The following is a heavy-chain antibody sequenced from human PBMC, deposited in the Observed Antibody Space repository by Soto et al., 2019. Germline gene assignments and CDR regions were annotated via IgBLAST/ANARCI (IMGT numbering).Heavy chain of an antibody. CDR3: ARVPIVATIQAYYYYGMDV. J-gene: IGHJ6*02. Sequence: QVQLQESGPGLVKPSQTLSLTCTVSGGSISSGDYYWSWIRQPPGKGPEWIWYIYYSGSTYYNPSLKSRVTISVDTSKNQFSLKLSSVTAADTAVYYCARVPIVATIQAYYYYGMDVWGQGTTVTVSS. CDR2: IYYSGST. V-gene: IGHV4-30-4*01. D-gene: IGHD5-12*01. CDR1: GGSISSGDYY.